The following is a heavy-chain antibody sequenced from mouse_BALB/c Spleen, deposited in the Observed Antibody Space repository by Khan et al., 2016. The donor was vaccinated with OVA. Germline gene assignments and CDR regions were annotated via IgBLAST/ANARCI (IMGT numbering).Heavy chain of an antibody. CDR3: TRLAYYYDSEGFAY. V-gene: IGHV5-6*01. CDR2: VSTGSSYT. Sequence: EVQLQESGGDLVKPGGSLKLSCAASGFTFSTYGMSWVRQTPDKRLEWVATVSTGSSYTYYPDSVKGRFTISRDNAKNTLYLQMSGLKSEDTAMFYCTRLAYYYDSEGFAYWGQGTLVTVSA. J-gene: IGHJ3*01. CDR1: GFTFSTYG. D-gene: IGHD1-1*01.